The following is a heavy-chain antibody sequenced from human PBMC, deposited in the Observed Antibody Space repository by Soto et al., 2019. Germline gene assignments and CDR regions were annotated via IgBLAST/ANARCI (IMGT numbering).Heavy chain of an antibody. CDR2: INTDGGSS. J-gene: IGHJ3*02. Sequence: EVQLVESGGDLVQPGGSLRLSCAASGFTFSGHWMHWVRQVPGKGLEWVSRINTDGGSSAYAESVKGRFTISRDNAKNTLYLQTNGLRAEDTVVYYCAREAGYCSRTSCYRRAFDTWGQGTTVTVSS. CDR3: AREAGYCSRTSCYRRAFDT. V-gene: IGHV3-74*03. CDR1: GFTFSGHW. D-gene: IGHD2-2*01.